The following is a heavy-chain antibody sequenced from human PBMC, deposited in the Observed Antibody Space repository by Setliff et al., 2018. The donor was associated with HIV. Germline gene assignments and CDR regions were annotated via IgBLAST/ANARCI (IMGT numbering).Heavy chain of an antibody. D-gene: IGHD4-17*01. CDR1: GYTFTGYY. Sequence: GASVKVSCKASGYTFTGYYIHWVRQAPGQGLEWMGRIYPSSGGTNFAQKFRGRVTMTRDTSISTAYMELSRLTSDDTAIYYCARGTTVVMGDDVDNYHYSYLDVWGKGTTVTVSS. CDR2: IYPSSGGT. V-gene: IGHV1-2*06. CDR3: ARGTTVVMGDDVDNYHYSYLDV. J-gene: IGHJ6*03.